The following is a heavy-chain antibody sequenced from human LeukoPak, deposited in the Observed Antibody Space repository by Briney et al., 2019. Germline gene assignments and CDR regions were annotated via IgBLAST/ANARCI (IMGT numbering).Heavy chain of an antibody. CDR1: GFNFDRYT. D-gene: IGHD5-18*01. V-gene: IGHV3-23*01. CDR2: ISGSGGST. J-gene: IGHJ4*02. CDR3: AKVGGAVDTAMEDYFDY. Sequence: PGGSLRLSCATSGFNFDRYTIHWVRQAPGKGLEWVSAISGSGGSTYYADSVKGRFTISRDNSKNTLYLQMNSLRAEDTAVYYCAKVGGAVDTAMEDYFDYWGQGTLVTVSS.